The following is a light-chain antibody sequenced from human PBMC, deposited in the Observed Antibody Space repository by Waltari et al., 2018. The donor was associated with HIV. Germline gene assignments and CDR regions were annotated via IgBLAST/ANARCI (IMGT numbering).Light chain of an antibody. J-gene: IGLJ3*02. V-gene: IGLV2-14*01. CDR2: EVS. CDR3: ISYISSSSPV. Sequence: QSALTQPASVSGSPGQSITISCTGTSFDIYGYNFVSWFQHHPGKAPKVIIYEVSNRPSGVSDLFSGSKSGNTASLTISGLQPEDEAEYFCISYISSSSPVFGGGTKLTVL. CDR1: SFDIYGYNF.